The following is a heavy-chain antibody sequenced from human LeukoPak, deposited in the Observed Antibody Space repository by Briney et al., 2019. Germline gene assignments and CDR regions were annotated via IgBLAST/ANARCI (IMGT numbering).Heavy chain of an antibody. Sequence: GASVKVSCKASGYTFTSYGISWVRQAPGQGLEWMGWINPNSGDTTYAQNFQGRVAMARDTSVNTAYMELSRLRSDDTAVYYCARGRSVNYYGQDYWGQGTLVTVSS. CDR2: INPNSGDT. CDR1: GYTFTSYG. D-gene: IGHD3-10*01. CDR3: ARGRSVNYYGQDY. V-gene: IGHV1-2*02. J-gene: IGHJ4*02.